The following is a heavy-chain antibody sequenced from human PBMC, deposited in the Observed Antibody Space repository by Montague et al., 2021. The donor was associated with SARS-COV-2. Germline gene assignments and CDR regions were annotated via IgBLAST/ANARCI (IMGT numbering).Heavy chain of an antibody. CDR3: AKGREWVTVNVDPPYYSYGMDV. V-gene: IGHV3-23*01. D-gene: IGHD4-17*01. CDR1: RFTFSNYA. CDR2: LSGSGGKT. J-gene: IGHJ6*02. Sequence: SLRLSCAASRFTFSNYAMTWVRQAPGKGPEWVSALSGSGGKTYYADSVKGRFTTSRDNSKNTLYLQMKSLRADDTAIYYCAKGREWVTVNVDPPYYSYGMDVWGQGTTVTVSS.